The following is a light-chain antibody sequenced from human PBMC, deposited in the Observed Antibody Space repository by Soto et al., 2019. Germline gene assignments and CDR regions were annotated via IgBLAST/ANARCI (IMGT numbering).Light chain of an antibody. CDR2: GAS. Sequence: IMLKQSPGTLSLTPGERATLSCRASQSVSSSYLAWYQQKPGQAPRLLIYGASSRATGIPDRFSGSGSGTDFTLTISRLEPEDFAVYYCQQRSNSITFGQGTRLE. CDR1: QSVSSSY. V-gene: IGKV3D-20*02. J-gene: IGKJ5*01. CDR3: QQRSNSIT.